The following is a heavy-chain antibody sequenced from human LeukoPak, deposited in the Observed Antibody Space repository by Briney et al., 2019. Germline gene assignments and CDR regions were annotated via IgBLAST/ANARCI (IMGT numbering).Heavy chain of an antibody. J-gene: IGHJ5*02. CDR2: INRDGTKT. Sequence: GGSLRLSCAASGFTFTSFWMTWVRQSPGKGRDWVANINRDGTKTTYVDSVKGRFTISRDNAKNSLFLHMSSLRAEDPAVYYCATAPAAADSSWGQGTLVAVSS. CDR1: GFTFTSFW. V-gene: IGHV3-7*01. D-gene: IGHD6-13*01. CDR3: ATAPAAADSS.